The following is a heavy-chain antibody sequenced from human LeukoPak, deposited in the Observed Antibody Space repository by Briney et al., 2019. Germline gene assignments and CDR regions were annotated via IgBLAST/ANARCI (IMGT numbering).Heavy chain of an antibody. CDR1: GYTLTELS. CDR2: FDPEDGET. D-gene: IGHD2/OR15-2a*01. Sequence: ASVKVSCKVSGYTLTELSMHWVRQAPGKGLEWMGGFDPEDGETIYAQKFQGRVTMTEDTSTDTAYMELSSLRSEDTAVYYCATTFYSGLRRGYFDYWGQGTLVTVSS. J-gene: IGHJ4*02. V-gene: IGHV1-24*01. CDR3: ATTFYSGLRRGYFDY.